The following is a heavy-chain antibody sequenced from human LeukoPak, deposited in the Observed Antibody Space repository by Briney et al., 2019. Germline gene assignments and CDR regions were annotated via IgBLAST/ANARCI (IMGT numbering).Heavy chain of an antibody. D-gene: IGHD3-10*01. CDR2: IRYEGSNK. J-gene: IGHJ4*02. CDR3: AKDFYYGSGQYYFDY. CDR1: GFTLSSYG. Sequence: GGSLRLSCAASGFTLSSYGMHWVRQAPGKGLEWVAFIRYEGSNKYYADSVKGRLTISRDNYKNTLYLQMNSLRAEDTAVYYCAKDFYYGSGQYYFDYWGQGTLVTVSS. V-gene: IGHV3-30*02.